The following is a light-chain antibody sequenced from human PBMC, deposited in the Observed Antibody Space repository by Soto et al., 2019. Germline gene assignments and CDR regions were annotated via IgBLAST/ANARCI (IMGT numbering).Light chain of an antibody. CDR2: GGS. CDR1: QNVNRN. Sequence: EIVMTQSPATLSVSPGERATLSCRASQNVNRNLAWYQQKPGQAPRLLIYGGSTRATGIPARFSGSGSGTEFTLTISSLQSEDFAVYYCQQYNNWGTFGQGTKVEIK. V-gene: IGKV3-15*01. CDR3: QQYNNWGT. J-gene: IGKJ1*01.